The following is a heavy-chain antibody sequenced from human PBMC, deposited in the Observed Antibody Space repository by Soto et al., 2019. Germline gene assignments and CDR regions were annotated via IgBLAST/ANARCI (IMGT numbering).Heavy chain of an antibody. D-gene: IGHD6-13*01. V-gene: IGHV1-18*04. J-gene: IGHJ6*02. CDR3: AREGGAAAGTPYYYYGMDV. Sequence: ASVKVSCKASGYTFTSYGISWVRQAPGQGLEWMGWISAYNGNTNYAQKPQGRDTMTTDTSTSTAYMEPRSLRSDDTAVYYCAREGGAAAGTPYYYYGMDVWGQGTTVTVSS. CDR2: ISAYNGNT. CDR1: GYTFTSYG.